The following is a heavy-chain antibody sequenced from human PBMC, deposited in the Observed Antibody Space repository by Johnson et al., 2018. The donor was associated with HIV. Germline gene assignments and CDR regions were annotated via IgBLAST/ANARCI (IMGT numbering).Heavy chain of an antibody. J-gene: IGHJ3*02. CDR1: GFTFDDYG. V-gene: IGHV3-20*04. D-gene: IGHD7-27*01. CDR3: ATSGDKYSSNWGDVFDI. Sequence: VQLVESGGGVVRPGGSLRLSCAASGFTFDDYGRSWVRQTPGKGLEGVSGSSGNGGSTGYAEAVKGRFTSSRAKDKNSLSLQMNSLRAEDTAVYYCATSGDKYSSNWGDVFDIWGQGTMVTVSS. CDR2: SSGNGGST.